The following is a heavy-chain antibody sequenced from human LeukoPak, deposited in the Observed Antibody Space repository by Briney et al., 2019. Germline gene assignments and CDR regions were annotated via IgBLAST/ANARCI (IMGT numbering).Heavy chain of an antibody. J-gene: IGHJ5*02. CDR2: INPNSGGT. CDR3: ARDDYHDFWSGYWVGEWGSNWFDP. CDR1: GYTFTGYY. D-gene: IGHD3-3*01. Sequence: GASVKVSCKASGYTFTGYYMHWVRQAPGQGLEWMGWINPNSGGTNYAQKFQGGVTMTRDTSISTAYMELSRLRSDDTAVYYCARDDYHDFWSGYWVGEWGSNWFDPWGQGTLVTVSS. V-gene: IGHV1-2*02.